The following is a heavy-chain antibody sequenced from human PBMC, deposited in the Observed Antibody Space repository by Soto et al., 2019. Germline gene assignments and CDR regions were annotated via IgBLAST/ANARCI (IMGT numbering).Heavy chain of an antibody. CDR3: ARVRFGEWGYAMDV. CDR1: GLTFSDSY. J-gene: IGHJ6*02. V-gene: IGHV3-11*01. Sequence: QVQLVESGGGLVKPGGSLRLSCAASGLTFSDSYLNWIRHAPGKGLEWLAYISSSGSSIIYAGSVKGRFTISRDNAKNSLYLQMNSLRAEDTAMYYCARVRFGEWGYAMDVWGRGTTVTVSS. CDR2: ISSSGSSI. D-gene: IGHD3-10*01.